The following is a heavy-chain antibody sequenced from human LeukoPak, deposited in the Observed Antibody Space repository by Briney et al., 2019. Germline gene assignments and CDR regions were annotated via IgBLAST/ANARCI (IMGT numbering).Heavy chain of an antibody. CDR3: ARGPIFGVPLLFDY. D-gene: IGHD3-3*01. V-gene: IGHV1-8*03. CDR1: GYTFTNYY. Sequence: ASVKVSCKASGYTFTNYYMHWVRQATGQGLEWMGWMNPNSGNTGYAQKFQGRVTITRNTSISTAYMELSSLRSEDTAVYYCARGPIFGVPLLFDYWGQGTLVTVSS. CDR2: MNPNSGNT. J-gene: IGHJ4*02.